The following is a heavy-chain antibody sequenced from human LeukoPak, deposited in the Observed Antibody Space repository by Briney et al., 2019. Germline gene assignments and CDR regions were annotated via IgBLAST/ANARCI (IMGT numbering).Heavy chain of an antibody. D-gene: IGHD2-2*01. CDR2: INPSGGSI. CDR3: ARDRGYCSSTSCYSYYYYGMDV. V-gene: IGHV1-46*01. J-gene: IGHJ6*04. Sequence: GASVKVSCKASGYTFTSYYMHWVRQAPGQGLEWMGIINPSGGSISYAQKFQGRVTMTRDTSTSTVYMELSSLRSEDTAVYYCARDRGYCSSTSCYSYYYYGMDVWGKGTTVTVSS. CDR1: GYTFTSYY.